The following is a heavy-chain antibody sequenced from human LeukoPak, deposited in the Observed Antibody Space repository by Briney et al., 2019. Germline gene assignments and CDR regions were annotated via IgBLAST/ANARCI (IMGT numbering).Heavy chain of an antibody. J-gene: IGHJ5*02. D-gene: IGHD2-2*01. Sequence: GASVKVSCKVSGYTLTELSMHWVRQAPGKRLEWMGGFDPEDGETIYAQKFQGRVTMTEDTSTDTAYMELSSLRSEDTAVYYCATVSPQYCSSTSCSFNWFDPWGQGTLVTVSS. V-gene: IGHV1-24*01. CDR1: GYTLTELS. CDR2: FDPEDGET. CDR3: ATVSPQYCSSTSCSFNWFDP.